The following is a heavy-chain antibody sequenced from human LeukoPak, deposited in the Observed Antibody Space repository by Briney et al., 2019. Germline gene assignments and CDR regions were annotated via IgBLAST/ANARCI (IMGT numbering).Heavy chain of an antibody. CDR2: ISYDGRNI. CDR1: GFIFSNYG. J-gene: IGHJ4*02. CDR3: AKGPLRGTAAAIDY. D-gene: IGHD2-2*01. V-gene: IGHV3-30*18. Sequence: GGSLRLSCAASGFIFSNYGMNWVRQAPGKGLEWVAVISYDGRNIHYPDSVKGRFTISRDISTDTLRLQMDSLRTEDTAVYYCAKGPLRGTAAAIDYWGQGTLVTVSS.